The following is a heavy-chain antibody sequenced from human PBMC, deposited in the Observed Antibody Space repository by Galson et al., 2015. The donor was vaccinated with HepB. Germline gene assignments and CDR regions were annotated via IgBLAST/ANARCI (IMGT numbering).Heavy chain of an antibody. D-gene: IGHD3-10*01. V-gene: IGHV3-53*04. J-gene: IGHJ6*02. CDR2: IYSGGST. CDR1: GFTVSSNY. CDR3: ARGQDLIWFGESRYYYGMDV. Sequence: SLRLSCAASGFTVSSNYMSWVRQAPGKGLEWVSVIYSGGSTYYADSVKGRFTISRHNSKNTLYLQMNSLRAEDTAVYYCARGQDLIWFGESRYYYGMDVWGQGTTVTVSS.